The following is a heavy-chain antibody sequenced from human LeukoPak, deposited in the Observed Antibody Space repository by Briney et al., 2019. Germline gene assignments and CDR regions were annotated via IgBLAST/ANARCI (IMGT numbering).Heavy chain of an antibody. Sequence: KPGGSLRLSCAASGLTFSSYSMNWVRQAPGKGLEWVSSISSSSSYIYYADSVKGRFTISRDNAKNSLYLQMNSLRAEDTAVYYCASSVGVTTNWFDPWGQGTLVAVSS. V-gene: IGHV3-21*01. D-gene: IGHD2-21*02. CDR2: ISSSSSYI. CDR1: GLTFSSYS. CDR3: ASSVGVTTNWFDP. J-gene: IGHJ5*02.